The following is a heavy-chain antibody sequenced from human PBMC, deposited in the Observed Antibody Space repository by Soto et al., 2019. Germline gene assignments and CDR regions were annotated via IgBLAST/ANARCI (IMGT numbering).Heavy chain of an antibody. V-gene: IGHV4-30-2*03. CDR2: IYSSGST. CDR3: ARHSPPCIYGSGPWGV. CDR1: GGSISRGGYS. D-gene: IGHD3-10*01. J-gene: IGHJ6*02. Sequence: SETLSLTCAVSGGSISRGGYSWRWIRQPPGKGLERIGNIYSSGSTNYNPSLKSRVTIAVDTSKNQFSLKLSSLIAAVTAVYSCARHSPPCIYGSGPWGVWGQGTTVTVSS.